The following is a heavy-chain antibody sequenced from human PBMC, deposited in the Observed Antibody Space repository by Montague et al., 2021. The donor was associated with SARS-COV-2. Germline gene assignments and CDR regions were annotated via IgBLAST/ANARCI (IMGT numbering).Heavy chain of an antibody. J-gene: IGHJ6*02. CDR2: IRIKAYSYTI. Sequence: RLSWSASGFTFSGYNMGWVRQAPGKGLEWVALIRIKAYSYTIEYAASVKGRFTISRADSQNSLYLQMNSLKTDDTAVYYCAREYYFGMDVWGQGTAVTVSS. CDR3: AREYYFGMDV. V-gene: IGHV3-72*01. CDR1: GFTFSGYN.